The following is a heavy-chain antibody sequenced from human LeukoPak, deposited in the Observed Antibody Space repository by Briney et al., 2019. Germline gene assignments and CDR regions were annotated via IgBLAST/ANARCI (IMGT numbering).Heavy chain of an antibody. J-gene: IGHJ4*02. D-gene: IGHD2-15*01. V-gene: IGHV3-11*06. CDR3: ARCTYCSGGSCYFDY. Sequence: PGRSLRLSCAASGFTFSDYYMSWISQAPGKGLEWVSYISSSSSYTNYADSVKGRFTISRDNAKNSLYLQMNSLRAEDTAVYYCARCTYCSGGSCYFDYWGQGTLVTVSS. CDR1: GFTFSDYY. CDR2: ISSSSSYT.